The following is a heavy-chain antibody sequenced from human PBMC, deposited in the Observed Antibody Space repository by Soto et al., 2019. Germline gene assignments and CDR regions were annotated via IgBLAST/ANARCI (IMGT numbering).Heavy chain of an antibody. D-gene: IGHD2-15*01. CDR2: IRSKANSYAT. CDR3: TRQRDIVVVVAQLYYYYGMDV. Sequence: EVQLVESGGGLVQPGGSLKLSCAASGFTFSGSAMHWVRQASGKGLEWVGRIRSKANSYATAYAASVKGRFTISRDDSKTTAYLQMNSLKNEDTAVYYCTRQRDIVVVVAQLYYYYGMDVWGQGTTVTVSS. V-gene: IGHV3-73*01. J-gene: IGHJ6*02. CDR1: GFTFSGSA.